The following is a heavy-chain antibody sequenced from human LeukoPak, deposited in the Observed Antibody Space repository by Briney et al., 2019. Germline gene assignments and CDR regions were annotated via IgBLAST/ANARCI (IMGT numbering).Heavy chain of an antibody. CDR2: INHSGST. V-gene: IGHV4-34*01. D-gene: IGHD6-13*01. Sequence: PSETLSLTCAVYGGSFSGYYWSWIRQPPGKGLEWIGEINHSGSTNYNPSLKSRVTISVDTSKNQFSLKLSSVTAADTAVYYCARFVAAAQDAFDIWGQGTMVTVSS. CDR3: ARFVAAAQDAFDI. J-gene: IGHJ3*02. CDR1: GGSFSGYY.